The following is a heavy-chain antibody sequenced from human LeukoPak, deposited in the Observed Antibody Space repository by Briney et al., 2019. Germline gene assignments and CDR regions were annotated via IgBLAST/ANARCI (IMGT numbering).Heavy chain of an antibody. J-gene: IGHJ6*03. CDR3: VREYWNGIYMDV. D-gene: IGHD1-1*01. Sequence: SETLSLXCTVSGGSISNGIYYWNWIRQPAGKGLEWIGRIYNTGSTNYSPSLKSRVTISVDTSKNQFSLKLSSVTAADTAVYFCVREYWNGIYMDVWGKGATVTVSS. V-gene: IGHV4-61*02. CDR2: IYNTGST. CDR1: GGSISNGIYY.